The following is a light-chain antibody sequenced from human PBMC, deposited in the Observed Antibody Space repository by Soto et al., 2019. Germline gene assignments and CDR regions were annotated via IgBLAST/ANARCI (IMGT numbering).Light chain of an antibody. J-gene: IGKJ2*01. CDR2: GAS. V-gene: IGKV3-15*01. CDR1: QSVSSN. Sequence: EIVMTQSPATLSVSPGERATLSCRASQSVSSNVARYQQIPGQTPRLLIYGASTRATGVPVRFSGSASGTEFTLTISGLQSEDFAVYYCHQYDDGPYTFGQGTKVDIK. CDR3: HQYDDGPYT.